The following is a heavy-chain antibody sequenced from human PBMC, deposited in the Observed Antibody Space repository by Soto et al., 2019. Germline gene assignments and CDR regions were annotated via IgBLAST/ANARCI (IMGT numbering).Heavy chain of an antibody. D-gene: IGHD3-10*01. CDR1: GGSFSSYA. Sequence: SVKVSCKASGGSFSSYAISWVRQAPGQGLEWMGGIIPVLGTANYAQKFQGRVTITADESTGTAYMELSSLRSEDTAVYYCARTRGGMGFGELLTDYYYSMDVWGNGTTAPVS. V-gene: IGHV1-69*13. J-gene: IGHJ6*03. CDR3: ARTRGGMGFGELLTDYYYSMDV. CDR2: IIPVLGTA.